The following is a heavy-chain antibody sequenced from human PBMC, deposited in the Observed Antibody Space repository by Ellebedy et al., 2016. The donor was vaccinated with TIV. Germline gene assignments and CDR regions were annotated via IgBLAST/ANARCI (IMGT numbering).Heavy chain of an antibody. CDR3: ARDRWHAVWGDS. Sequence: PGGSLRLSCAASGFTFSGYAMPWVRQAPGKGLEWVAVIWDDGSNKYYADSVKGRFTISRDNSKNTVYLQMNSLRAEDTAVYYCARDRWHAVWGDSWGQGTLVTVSS. CDR2: IWDDGSNK. D-gene: IGHD3-16*01. J-gene: IGHJ4*02. CDR1: GFTFSGYA. V-gene: IGHV3-33*01.